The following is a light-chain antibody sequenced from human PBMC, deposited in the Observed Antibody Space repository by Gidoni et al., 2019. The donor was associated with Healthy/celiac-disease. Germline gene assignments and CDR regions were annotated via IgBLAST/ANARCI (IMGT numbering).Light chain of an antibody. Sequence: DIQMTQSPSTLSASVGDRVTITCRASQSISSWLAWYQQKPGKAPKLLIYKASSLESGVPARFSGSGSGTEFTLTISSLQPDDFATYYCQQYNSYSLTFGGGTKVEIK. V-gene: IGKV1-5*03. CDR1: QSISSW. J-gene: IGKJ4*01. CDR2: KAS. CDR3: QQYNSYSLT.